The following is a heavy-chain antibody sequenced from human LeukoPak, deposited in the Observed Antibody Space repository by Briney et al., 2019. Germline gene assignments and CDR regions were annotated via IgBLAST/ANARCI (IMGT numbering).Heavy chain of an antibody. V-gene: IGHV1-18*01. CDR2: ISAYNGNT. J-gene: IGHJ4*02. CDR3: AREFSHSSGLDY. D-gene: IGHD6-19*01. Sequence: ASVKVSCKASGYTFTSYGISWVRQAPGQGLEWMGWISAYNGNTNYAQKLQGRVTMTTDTSTSTPYMELRSLRSEDTAVYYCAREFSHSSGLDYWGQGTLVTVSS. CDR1: GYTFTSYG.